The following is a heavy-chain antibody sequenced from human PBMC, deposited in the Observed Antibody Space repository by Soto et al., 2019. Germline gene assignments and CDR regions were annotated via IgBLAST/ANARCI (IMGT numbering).Heavy chain of an antibody. CDR1: GGTFSSYA. V-gene: IGHV1-18*01. D-gene: IGHD2-2*01. CDR2: IIPIFGNT. J-gene: IGHJ6*03. Sequence: GASVKVSCKASGGTFSSYAISWVRQAPGQGLEWMGGIIPIFGNTNYAQKLQGRVTMTTDTSTSTAYMELRSLRSDDTAVYYCAREPDCSSTSCLGYYYMDVWGKGTTVTVSS. CDR3: AREPDCSSTSCLGYYYMDV.